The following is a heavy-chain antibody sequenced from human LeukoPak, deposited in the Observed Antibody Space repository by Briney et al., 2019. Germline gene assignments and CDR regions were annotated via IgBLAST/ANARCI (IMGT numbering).Heavy chain of an antibody. J-gene: IGHJ4*02. CDR1: GFTFSSYG. V-gene: IGHV3-30*18. Sequence: GRSLRLSCAASGFTFSSYGMHWVRQAPGKGLEWVAVISYDGSNKYYADSVKGRFTISRDNSKNTLYLQMNSLRPDDTAVHYCAKDSPAGSGYYPFDYWGQGTLVTVSS. D-gene: IGHD3-22*01. CDR3: AKDSPAGSGYYPFDY. CDR2: ISYDGSNK.